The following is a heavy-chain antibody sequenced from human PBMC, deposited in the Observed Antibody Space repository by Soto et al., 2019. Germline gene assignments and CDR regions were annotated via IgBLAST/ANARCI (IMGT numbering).Heavy chain of an antibody. CDR2: ISGSSGSS. V-gene: IGHV3-23*01. D-gene: IGHD6-19*01. Sequence: GGSLRLSCAASGFTFSSYAMSWVRQAPGKGLEWVSAISGSSGSSYTADSVKGRFTISRDNSKNTLYLQMNSLRAEDTAVYYCAKDLAAADSSGWYGPFDYWGQGTLVTVSS. J-gene: IGHJ4*02. CDR3: AKDLAAADSSGWYGPFDY. CDR1: GFTFSSYA.